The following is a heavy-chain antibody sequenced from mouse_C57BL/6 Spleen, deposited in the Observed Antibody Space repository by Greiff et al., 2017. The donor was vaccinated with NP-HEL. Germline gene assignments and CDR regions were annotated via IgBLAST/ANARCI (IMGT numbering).Heavy chain of an antibody. J-gene: IGHJ2*01. D-gene: IGHD1-1*01. Sequence: QVQLQQSGPELVKPGASVKISCKASGYAFSSSWMNWVKQRPGKGLEWIGRIYPGDGDTNYNGKVKGKATLTADKSSSTAYMQLSSLTSEDSAVYFCAREGIYYPDYWGQGTTLTVSS. CDR1: GYAFSSSW. CDR3: AREGIYYPDY. V-gene: IGHV1-82*01. CDR2: IYPGDGDT.